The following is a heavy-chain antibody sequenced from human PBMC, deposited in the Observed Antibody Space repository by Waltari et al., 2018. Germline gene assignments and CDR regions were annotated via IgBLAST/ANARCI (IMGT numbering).Heavy chain of an antibody. CDR2: ISYDGSNK. V-gene: IGHV3-30*18. CDR3: AKDYSSSKPLDY. D-gene: IGHD6-13*01. J-gene: IGHJ4*02. Sequence: QVQLVDSGGGVVQPGRSLRLSCAASGFTFSSYGMHWVRQAPGKGLEWVAVISYDGSNKYYADSVKGRFTISRDNSKNTLYLQMNSLRAEDTAVYYCAKDYSSSKPLDYWGQGTLVTVSS. CDR1: GFTFSSYG.